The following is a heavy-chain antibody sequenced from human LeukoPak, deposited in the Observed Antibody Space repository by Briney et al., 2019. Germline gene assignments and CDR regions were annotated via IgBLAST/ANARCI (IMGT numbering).Heavy chain of an antibody. CDR2: IYNSGGT. J-gene: IGHJ4*02. V-gene: IGHV4-31*03. CDR1: GGSISSGGYY. D-gene: IGHD5-18*01. Sequence: SETLSLTCTVSGGSISSGGYYWSWIRQHPGKGLEWIGYIYNSGGTYYNPSLKSRVTISVDTSKNQFSLKLSSVTAADTAVYYCANFGNSYGFNYWGQGTLVTVSS. CDR3: ANFGNSYGFNY.